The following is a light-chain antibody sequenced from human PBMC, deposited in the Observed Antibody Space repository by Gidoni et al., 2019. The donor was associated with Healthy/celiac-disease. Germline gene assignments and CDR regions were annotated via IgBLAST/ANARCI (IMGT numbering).Light chain of an antibody. J-gene: IGKJ1*01. Sequence: IQMTQSPSSLSASVGDRVTITCRASQGIRNDLGLYQQNTGKAPKLLIYAASRLQSGVPSRFRARGSGTDFPLTLNSLQPGGFATYFCVQDYHCPRTFGQGTKVEIK. CDR1: QGIRND. CDR3: VQDYHCPRT. CDR2: AAS. V-gene: IGKV1-6*01.